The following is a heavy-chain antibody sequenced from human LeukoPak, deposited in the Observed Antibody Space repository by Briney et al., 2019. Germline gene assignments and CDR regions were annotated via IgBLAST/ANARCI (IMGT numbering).Heavy chain of an antibody. CDR1: GFTFTSSA. Sequence: SVTVSCKASGFTFTSSAVQWVRQARGQRLEWIGWIVVGSGNTNYAQKFQERVTITRDMSTSTAYMELSSLRSEDTAVYYCAADHRPYYYYGMDVWGQGTTVTVSS. J-gene: IGHJ6*02. CDR2: IVVGSGNT. CDR3: AADHRPYYYYGMDV. V-gene: IGHV1-58*01.